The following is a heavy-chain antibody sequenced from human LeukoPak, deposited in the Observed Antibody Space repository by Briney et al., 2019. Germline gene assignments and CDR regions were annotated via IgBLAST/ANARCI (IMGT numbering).Heavy chain of an antibody. CDR2: ISSSSGYI. J-gene: IGHJ3*02. CDR1: GFTFSNYN. D-gene: IGHD6-13*01. V-gene: IGHV3-21*01. CDR3: ARASTVAAAVPDAFDI. Sequence: PGGSLRLSCAASGFTFSNYNINWVRQAPRKGLEWVSSISSSSGYIYYADSLKGRFTVSRDNAKNSLYLQMNSLRAEDTAVYYCARASTVAAAVPDAFDIWGQRTMVTLSS.